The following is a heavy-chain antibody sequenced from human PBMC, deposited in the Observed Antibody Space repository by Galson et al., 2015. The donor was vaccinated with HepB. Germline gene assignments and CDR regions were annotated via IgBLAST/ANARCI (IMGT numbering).Heavy chain of an antibody. V-gene: IGHV3-21*01. D-gene: IGHD6-13*01. CDR3: AREKEVGAAAGYFDY. J-gene: IGHJ4*02. CDR2: ISSSSSYI. CDR1: GFTFSSYS. Sequence: SLRLSCAASGFTFSSYSMNWVRQAPGKGLEWVSSISSSSSYIYYADSVKGRFTISRDNAKNSLYLQMNNLRAEDTAVYYCAREKEVGAAAGYFDYWGQGTLVTVSS.